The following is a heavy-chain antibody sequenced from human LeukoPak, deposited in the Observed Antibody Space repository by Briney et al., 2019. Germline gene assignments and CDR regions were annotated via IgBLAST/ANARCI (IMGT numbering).Heavy chain of an antibody. CDR1: GFIFSDYY. V-gene: IGHV3-11*04. J-gene: IGHJ4*02. D-gene: IGHD2-15*01. CDR3: ARDGCSGGSCPYYFDY. CDR2: ITDSGSKI. Sequence: GGSLRLSCAASGFIFSDYYMGWIRQAPGRGLEWISYITDSGSKIYYTDSVKGRFTMSRDNAKNSLYLQMNSLRAEDTAVYYCARDGCSGGSCPYYFDYWGQGTLVTVSS.